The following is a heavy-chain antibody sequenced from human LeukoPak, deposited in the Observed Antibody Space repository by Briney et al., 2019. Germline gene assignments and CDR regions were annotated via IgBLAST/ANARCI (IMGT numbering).Heavy chain of an antibody. V-gene: IGHV3-30*02. CDR2: MRYDGSNK. D-gene: IGHD3-3*01. CDR3: AKDHDFWSGYYTTPSFDY. J-gene: IGHJ4*02. CDR1: GFTFSSYG. Sequence: GGSLRLSCAASGFTFSSYGMHWVRQAPGKGLEWVAFMRYDGSNKYYADSVKGRFTISRDNSKNTLYLQMNSLRAEDTAVYYCAKDHDFWSGYYTTPSFDYWGQGTLVTVSS.